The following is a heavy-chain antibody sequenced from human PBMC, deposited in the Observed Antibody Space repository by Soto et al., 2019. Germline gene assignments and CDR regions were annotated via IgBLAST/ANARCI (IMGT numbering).Heavy chain of an antibody. D-gene: IGHD2-21*01. CDR3: SSSSRLFNYYFGMDV. CDR1: GYSFTSYW. CDR2: IDPSDSYT. V-gene: IGHV5-10-1*01. Sequence: GESLKIACKGSGYSFTSYWISLVRQMPGKGLEWMGRIDPSDSYTNYSPSFQGHVTISADKSISTAYLQWSSLKASDTAMYYCSSSSRLFNYYFGMDVWGQGTTVTVSS. J-gene: IGHJ6*02.